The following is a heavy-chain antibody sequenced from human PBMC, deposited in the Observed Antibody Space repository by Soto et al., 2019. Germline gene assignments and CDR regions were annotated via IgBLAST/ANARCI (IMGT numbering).Heavy chain of an antibody. CDR2: ISGSGDST. CDR3: AKGLGYDSSGFLVY. V-gene: IGHV3-23*01. D-gene: IGHD3-22*01. J-gene: IGHJ4*02. Sequence: VVSLRHSFSDSGFTFSTYAMSRVRQAPGVGLEWVSAISGSGDSTYYADSVKGRFTISRDNSKNTLYLQMNSLRAEDTAVYYCAKGLGYDSSGFLVYWGQGT. CDR1: GFTFSTYA.